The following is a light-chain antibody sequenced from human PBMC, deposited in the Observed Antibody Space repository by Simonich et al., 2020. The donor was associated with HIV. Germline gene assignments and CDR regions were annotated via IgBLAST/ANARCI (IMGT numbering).Light chain of an antibody. CDR2: YSS. Sequence: DIVLTQSPATLSLSPGKRATISCRASQSVSSYLAWYQQKPGQAPRLLIYYSSNRATGIPAMFRGSGAGTDFTLTISILQPEDFAVYYCQQRSNWPLTFGGGTKVEIK. V-gene: IGKV3-11*01. CDR3: QQRSNWPLT. J-gene: IGKJ4*01. CDR1: QSVSSY.